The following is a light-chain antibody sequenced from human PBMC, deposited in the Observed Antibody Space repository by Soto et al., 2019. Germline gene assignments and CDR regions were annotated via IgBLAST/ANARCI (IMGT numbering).Light chain of an antibody. V-gene: IGKV3-15*01. CDR3: QQYNNWPRT. Sequence: EIVMTQSPATLSVSQGERATLSCRASQSVSSNLAWYQQKPGQAPRLLIYDASTRATGIPARFSGSASGTEFTLTISNLQSEDFAIYYCQQYNNWPRTFGQGTKVDIK. CDR2: DAS. CDR1: QSVSSN. J-gene: IGKJ1*01.